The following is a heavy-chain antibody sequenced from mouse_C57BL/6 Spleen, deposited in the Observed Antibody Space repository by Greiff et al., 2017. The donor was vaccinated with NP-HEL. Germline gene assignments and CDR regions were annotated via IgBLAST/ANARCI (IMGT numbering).Heavy chain of an antibody. J-gene: IGHJ2*01. CDR1: GFNIKDDY. V-gene: IGHV14-4*01. CDR2: IDPENGDT. Sequence: EVKLQESGAELVRPGASVKLSCTASGFNIKDDYMHWVKQRPEQGLEWIGWIDPENGDTEYASKFQGKATITADTSSNTAYLQLSSLTSEDTAVYYCTTREASTGTSRDYWGQGTTLTVSS. D-gene: IGHD4-1*02. CDR3: TTREASTGTSRDY.